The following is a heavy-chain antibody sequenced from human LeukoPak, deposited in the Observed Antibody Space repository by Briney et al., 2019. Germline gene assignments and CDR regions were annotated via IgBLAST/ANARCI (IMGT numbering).Heavy chain of an antibody. J-gene: IGHJ4*02. D-gene: IGHD1-7*01. CDR2: IIPIFGTA. CDR3: ARGLLELGPTAGTVFDY. V-gene: IGHV1-69*05. Sequence: SLKVSCKASGGTFSSYAISWVRQAPGQGLEWMGGIIPIFGTANYAQKFQGRVTITTDESTSTAYMELSSLRSEDTAVYYCARGLLELGPTAGTVFDYWGQGTLVTVSS. CDR1: GGTFSSYA.